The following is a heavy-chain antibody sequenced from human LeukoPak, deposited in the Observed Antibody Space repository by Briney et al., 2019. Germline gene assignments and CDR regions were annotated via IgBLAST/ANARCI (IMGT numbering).Heavy chain of an antibody. CDR2: ISSSSSYI. CDR1: GFAFSSYS. D-gene: IGHD2-2*01. CDR3: ARCVVVPAAHYYYYYYGMGV. V-gene: IGHV3-21*01. J-gene: IGHJ6*02. Sequence: PGGSLRLSCAASGFAFSSYSMNWVRQAPGRGLEWVSSISSSSSYIYYADSVKGRFTISRGNAKNSLYLQMNSLRAEDTAVYYCARCVVVPAAHYYYYYYGMGVWGQGTTVTVSS.